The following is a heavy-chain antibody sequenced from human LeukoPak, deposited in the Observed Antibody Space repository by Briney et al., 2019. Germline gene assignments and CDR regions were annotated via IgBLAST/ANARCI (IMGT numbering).Heavy chain of an antibody. CDR2: ISGSGAST. D-gene: IGHD1-26*01. V-gene: IGHV3-23*01. CDR3: AKDVGKWESLHFFDY. J-gene: IGHJ4*02. Sequence: GGSLRLPCLTSGFTLSTNAMSWVRQAPGKGLEWISGISGSGASTYYADSVKGRFTISRDDSRNTLYLQMNSLRGDDTAVYYCAKDVGKWESLHFFDYWGQGALVTVSS. CDR1: GFTLSTNA.